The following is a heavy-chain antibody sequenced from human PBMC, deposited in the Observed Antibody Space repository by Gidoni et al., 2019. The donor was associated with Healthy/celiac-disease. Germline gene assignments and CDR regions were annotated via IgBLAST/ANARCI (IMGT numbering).Heavy chain of an antibody. CDR3: ARHPFYGSGSYTFDY. J-gene: IGHJ4*02. D-gene: IGHD3-10*01. CDR2: IYYSGST. CDR1: GGSISSSSYY. Sequence: QLQLQESGPGLVKPSETLSLTCTVSGGSISSSSYYWGWIRQPPGKGLEWIGSIYYSGSTYYNPSLKSRVTISVDTSKNQFSLKLSSVTAADTAVYYCARHPFYGSGSYTFDYWGQGTLVTVSS. V-gene: IGHV4-39*01.